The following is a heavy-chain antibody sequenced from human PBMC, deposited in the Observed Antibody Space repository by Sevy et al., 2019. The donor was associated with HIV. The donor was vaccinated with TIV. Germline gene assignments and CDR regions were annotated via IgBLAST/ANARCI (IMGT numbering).Heavy chain of an antibody. D-gene: IGHD3-9*01. J-gene: IGHJ4*02. Sequence: GGSLRLSCAAPGFTFSSYSMNWVRQAPGKGLEWVSSISSSSSYIYYADSVKGRFTISRDNAKNSLYLQMNSLRAEDTAVYYCARAAPYYDILTGYKDWGQGTLVTVSS. V-gene: IGHV3-21*01. CDR2: ISSSSSYI. CDR1: GFTFSSYS. CDR3: ARAAPYYDILTGYKD.